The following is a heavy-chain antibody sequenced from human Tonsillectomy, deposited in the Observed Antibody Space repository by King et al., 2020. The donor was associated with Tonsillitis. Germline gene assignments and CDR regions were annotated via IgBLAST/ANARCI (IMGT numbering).Heavy chain of an antibody. Sequence: LVQSGAEVKKPGSSVKVSCKASGGTFSSYAISWVRQAPGQGLEWMGGIIPIFGTTNSAQKFQGRVTITADESTSTAYMELSSLRSEDTAVYYCASGFYDSSGYYYDFHYWGQGTLVTVSS. CDR2: IIPIFGTT. V-gene: IGHV1-69*01. CDR3: ASGFYDSSGYYYDFHY. D-gene: IGHD3-22*01. J-gene: IGHJ4*02. CDR1: GGTFSSYA.